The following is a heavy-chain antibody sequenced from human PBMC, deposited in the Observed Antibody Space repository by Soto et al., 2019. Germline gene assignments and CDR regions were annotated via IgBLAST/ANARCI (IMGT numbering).Heavy chain of an antibody. J-gene: IGHJ3*02. CDR2: IIPILGIA. V-gene: IGHV1-69*08. Sequence: QVQLVQSGAEVKKPGSSVKVSCKASGGTFSSYTISWVRQAPGQGLEWMVRIIPILGIANYAQKFQGRVTITADKSTSTAYMELSSLRSEDTAVYYCARDGEIVVVVAAITGAFDICGQGTMVTVS. CDR3: ARDGEIVVVVAAITGAFDI. CDR1: GGTFSSYT. D-gene: IGHD2-15*01.